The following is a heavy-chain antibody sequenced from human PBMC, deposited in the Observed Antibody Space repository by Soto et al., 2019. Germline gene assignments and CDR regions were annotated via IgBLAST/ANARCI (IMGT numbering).Heavy chain of an antibody. Sequence: QVQLQESGPGLVKTSDTLSLTCTVSGGSITPYYWSWIRQPPGEGLEWIGYVSYSGKTGYNPSLKSQVSMSIATSKNEFSLKLTSLTAADAATYYCARQQYTVVTAFDVWGQGTTVAVSS. D-gene: IGHD2-15*01. CDR1: GGSITPYY. J-gene: IGHJ3*01. CDR2: VSYSGKT. V-gene: IGHV4-59*07. CDR3: ARQQYTVVTAFDV.